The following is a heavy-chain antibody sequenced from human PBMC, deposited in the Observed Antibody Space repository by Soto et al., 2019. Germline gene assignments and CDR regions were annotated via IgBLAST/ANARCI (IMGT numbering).Heavy chain of an antibody. V-gene: IGHV3-23*01. J-gene: IGHJ4*02. Sequence: GGSLRLSCAVSGFTFSKYAMSWVRQAPGKGLEWVSAISGSGGRTYYADSVKGRITTSRDNSKNTLFLQMDSLRDEDTAVYYCARGDSYYDFGIECWGQGTVVTVSS. CDR1: GFTFSKYA. CDR3: ARGDSYYDFGIEC. D-gene: IGHD3-3*01. CDR2: ISGSGGRT.